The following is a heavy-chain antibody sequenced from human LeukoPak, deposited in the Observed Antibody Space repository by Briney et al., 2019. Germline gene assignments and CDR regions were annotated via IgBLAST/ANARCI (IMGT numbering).Heavy chain of an antibody. CDR1: GFTVSSNY. Sequence: GGSPRLSCAVSGFTVSSNYMSWVRQAPGKGLEWVSVIYSGGSTYYADSVKGRFTISRDNSKNTLYLQMNSLRAEDTAVYYCARDDGQGGPFDYWGQGTLVTVSS. CDR3: ARDDGQGGPFDY. V-gene: IGHV3-53*01. CDR2: IYSGGST. D-gene: IGHD3-16*01. J-gene: IGHJ4*02.